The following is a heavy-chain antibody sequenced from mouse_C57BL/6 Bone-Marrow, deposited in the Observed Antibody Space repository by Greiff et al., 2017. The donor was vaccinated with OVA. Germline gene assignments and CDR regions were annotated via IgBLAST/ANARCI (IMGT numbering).Heavy chain of an antibody. CDR2: ISSGGSYT. D-gene: IGHD4-1*02. CDR1: GFTFSSYG. CDR3: ARRKDNWAWFAY. Sequence: EVKLVESGGDLVKPGGSLKLSCAASGFTFSSYGMSWVRQTPDKRLEWVATISSGGSYTYYPDSVKGRFTISRDNAKNTLYLQMSSLKSEDTAMYYCARRKDNWAWFAYWGQGTLVTVSA. V-gene: IGHV5-6*02. J-gene: IGHJ3*01.